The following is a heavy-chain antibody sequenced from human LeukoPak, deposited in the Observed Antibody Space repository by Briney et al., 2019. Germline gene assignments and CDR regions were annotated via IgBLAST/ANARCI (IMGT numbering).Heavy chain of an antibody. D-gene: IGHD3-3*01. V-gene: IGHV4-39*07. J-gene: IGHJ4*02. CDR1: GFTFSSYE. CDR3: ARGIYYNYWSGYPPFDY. Sequence: GSPRLSCAASGFTFSSYEMNWVRQAPGKGLEWIGSIYYSGGTYYNPSLKSRVTISVDTSKNQFSLKLSSVAAADTAVYYCARGIYYNYWSGYPPFDYWGQGTLVTVSS. CDR2: IYYSGGT.